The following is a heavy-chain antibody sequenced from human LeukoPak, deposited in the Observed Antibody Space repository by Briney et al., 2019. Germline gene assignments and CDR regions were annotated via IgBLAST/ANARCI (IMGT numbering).Heavy chain of an antibody. V-gene: IGHV3-23*01. Sequence: PGGSLRLSCAVSGITLSNYGMSWVRQAPGNGLEWFAGINDSGGSTNYADSVKGRFTISRDNPKNTLYLQMNSLRAEDTAVYFCAKRGVVIRVILVGFHRQAYYFESWGQGALVTVSS. J-gene: IGHJ4*02. D-gene: IGHD3/OR15-3a*01. CDR3: AKRGVVIRVILVGFHRQAYYFES. CDR1: GITLSNYG. CDR2: INDSGGST.